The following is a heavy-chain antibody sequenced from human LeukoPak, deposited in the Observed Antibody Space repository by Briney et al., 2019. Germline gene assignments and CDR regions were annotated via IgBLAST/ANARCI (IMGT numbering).Heavy chain of an antibody. V-gene: IGHV3-21*01. Sequence: GGSLRLSCAASGFTFSTYSMNWVRQAPGKGLEWVSSISGGSSYTYYADSVRGRFTISRDNAKNSLYLQMNSLRPEDTAVYYCARPLSDYYDSSFDCWGQGTLVTVSS. CDR2: ISGGSSYT. CDR1: GFTFSTYS. D-gene: IGHD3-22*01. J-gene: IGHJ4*02. CDR3: ARPLSDYYDSSFDC.